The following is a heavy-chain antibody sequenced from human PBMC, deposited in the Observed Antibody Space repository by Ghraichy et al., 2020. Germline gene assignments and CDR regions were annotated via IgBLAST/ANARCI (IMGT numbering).Heavy chain of an antibody. J-gene: IGHJ6*02. V-gene: IGHV4-34*01. CDR1: GGSFSGYY. D-gene: IGHD1-7*01. CDR2: INHSGST. Sequence: SETLSLTCAVYGGSFSGYYWSWIRQPPGKGLEWIGEINHSGSTNYNPSLKSRVTISVDTSKNQFSLKLSSVTAADTAVYYCARGANWNYAHMDVWGQGTTVTVSS. CDR3: ARGANWNYAHMDV.